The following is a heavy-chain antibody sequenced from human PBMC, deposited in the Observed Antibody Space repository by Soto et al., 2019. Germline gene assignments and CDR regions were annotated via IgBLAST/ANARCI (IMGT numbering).Heavy chain of an antibody. CDR3: AKDLKFYSYYYYGMDV. J-gene: IGHJ6*02. V-gene: IGHV3-30*18. Sequence: QVQLVESGGGVVQPGMSLRLSCAASGFTFSSYGMHWVRQAPGKGLEWVAVISYDGSNKYYADSVKGRFTISRDNSKNTLYLQMNSLRVEDTAVYYCAKDLKFYSYYYYGMDVWGQGTTVTVSS. CDR1: GFTFSSYG. CDR2: ISYDGSNK. D-gene: IGHD2-15*01.